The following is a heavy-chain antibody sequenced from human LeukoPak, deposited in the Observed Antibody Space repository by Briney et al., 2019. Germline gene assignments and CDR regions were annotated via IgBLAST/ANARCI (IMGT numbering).Heavy chain of an antibody. CDR3: ARCPIALAPPHLDY. D-gene: IGHD6-19*01. CDR1: GGSVSSGNYY. J-gene: IGHJ4*02. V-gene: IGHV4-61*01. CDR2: IYFSGST. Sequence: SETLSLTCTVSGGSVSSGNYYWSWIRQPPGKGLEWIGYIYFSGSTTYNPSLKSRVTISVDTSKNQFSLKLTSVTPADTAVYYCARCPIALAPPHLDYWGQGTLVTVSS.